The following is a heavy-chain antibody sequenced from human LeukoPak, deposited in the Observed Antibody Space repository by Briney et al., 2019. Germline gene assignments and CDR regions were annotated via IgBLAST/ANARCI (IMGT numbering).Heavy chain of an antibody. CDR2: IRGSGGST. D-gene: IGHD3-10*01. V-gene: IGHV3-23*01. J-gene: IGHJ6*02. CDR3: AKDRVRLWFGELYGMDV. Sequence: PGGSLRLSCAASGFTFSSYAMSWVRQAPGKGLEWVSAIRGSGGSTYYADSVKGRFTISRDNSKNTLYLQMNSLRAEDTAVYYCAKDRVRLWFGELYGMDVWGQGTTVTLSS. CDR1: GFTFSSYA.